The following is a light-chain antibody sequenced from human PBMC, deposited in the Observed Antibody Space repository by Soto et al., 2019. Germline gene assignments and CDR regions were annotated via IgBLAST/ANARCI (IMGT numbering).Light chain of an antibody. J-gene: IGLJ2*01. V-gene: IGLV2-11*01. CDR2: NVN. CDR1: SIDVGGYNY. CDR3: CSCAGDYTFRV. Sequence: QSALTQPRSVSGSPGQSVAISCTGSSIDVGGYNYVSWYQQHPGKAPKLMIYNVNKRPSGVPDRFSGSKSGNMASLTISGLQAEDEADYYCCSCAGDYTFRVFGGGTKLTVL.